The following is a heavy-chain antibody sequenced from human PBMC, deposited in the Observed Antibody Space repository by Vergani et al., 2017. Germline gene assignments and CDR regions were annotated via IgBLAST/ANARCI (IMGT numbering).Heavy chain of an antibody. V-gene: IGHV3-73*02. D-gene: IGHD3-3*01. CDR1: GFNFSGSA. Sequence: EVQLVESGGGLVQPGGSLKLSCAASGFNFSGSAMHWVRQASGKGLEWVGRIRSKANSYATAYAASVKGRFTISRDDSKNTAYLQMNSLKTEDTAVYYCLFSDDFWSGYYDYWGQGTLVTVSS. J-gene: IGHJ4*02. CDR3: LFSDDFWSGYYDY. CDR2: IRSKANSYAT.